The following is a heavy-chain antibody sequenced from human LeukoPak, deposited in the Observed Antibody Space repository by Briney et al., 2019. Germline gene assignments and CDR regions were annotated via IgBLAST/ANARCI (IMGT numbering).Heavy chain of an antibody. CDR1: GFTFSSYG. V-gene: IGHV3-30*03. Sequence: GGSLRLSCAASGFTFSSYGMHWVRQAPGKGLEWVAVISYDGSNKYYADSVKGRFTISRDNSKNTLYLQMNSLKTEDTAVYYCTTDLYYYDSSGYHAFDIWGQGTMVTVSS. CDR3: TTDLYYYDSSGYHAFDI. CDR2: ISYDGSNK. D-gene: IGHD3-22*01. J-gene: IGHJ3*02.